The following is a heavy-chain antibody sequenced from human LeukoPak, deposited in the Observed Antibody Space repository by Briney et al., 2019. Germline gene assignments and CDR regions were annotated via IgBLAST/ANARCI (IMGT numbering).Heavy chain of an antibody. D-gene: IGHD3-16*01. CDR3: AKDNRGYFDF. J-gene: IGHJ4*02. Sequence: GGSLRLSCAAFGFTFYSYGMHWVRQAPGKGLEWVALISYNGRNNYYADSVKGRFTISRDNSKNTLYLQVSSLRTEDTAVYFCAKDNRGYFDFWGQGTLVTVSS. CDR1: GFTFYSYG. V-gene: IGHV3-30*18. CDR2: ISYNGRNN.